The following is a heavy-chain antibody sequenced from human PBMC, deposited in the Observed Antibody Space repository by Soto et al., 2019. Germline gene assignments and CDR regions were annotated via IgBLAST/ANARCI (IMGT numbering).Heavy chain of an antibody. Sequence: GESLKISCKGPGYSFTSYWIGWVRQMPGKGLEWMGIIYPGDSDTGYSPSFQGQVTISADKSISTAYLQWSSLKASDTAMYYCARSTGTYPYGMDVWGQGTTVTVSS. V-gene: IGHV5-51*01. D-gene: IGHD1-1*01. J-gene: IGHJ6*02. CDR2: IYPGDSDT. CDR3: ARSTGTYPYGMDV. CDR1: GYSFTSYW.